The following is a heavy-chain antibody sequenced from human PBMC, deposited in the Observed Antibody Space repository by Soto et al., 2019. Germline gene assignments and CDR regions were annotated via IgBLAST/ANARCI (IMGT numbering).Heavy chain of an antibody. J-gene: IGHJ4*02. D-gene: IGHD2-2*02. CDR3: ARGLGYCSSTSCHTGEFY. Sequence: QVQLVESGGCVVQPGRSLRLSCAASGFTFSSYAMHWVRQAPGKGLEWVAVISYDGSNKYYADSVKGRFTISRDNSKNTLYLQMNSLRAEDTAVYYCARGLGYCSSTSCHTGEFYWGQGTLVTVSS. V-gene: IGHV3-30-3*01. CDR2: ISYDGSNK. CDR1: GFTFSSYA.